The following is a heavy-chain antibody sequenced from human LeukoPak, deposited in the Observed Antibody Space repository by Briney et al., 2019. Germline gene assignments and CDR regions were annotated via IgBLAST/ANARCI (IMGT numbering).Heavy chain of an antibody. CDR2: INPNSGGT. J-gene: IGHJ4*02. V-gene: IGHV1-2*02. Sequence: GASVKVSCKASGYTFTGYYMHWVRQAPGQGLEWMGWINPNSGGTNYAQKFQGRVTMTRDTSIGTAYMELSRLRSDDTAVYYCARVWLSTRPYWGQGTLVTVSS. CDR3: ARVWLSTRPY. CDR1: GYTFTGYY. D-gene: IGHD3-22*01.